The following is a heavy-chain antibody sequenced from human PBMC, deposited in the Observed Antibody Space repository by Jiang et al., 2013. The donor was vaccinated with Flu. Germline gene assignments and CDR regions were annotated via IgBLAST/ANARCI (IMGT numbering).Heavy chain of an antibody. CDR2: INPNSGGT. J-gene: IGHJ5*02. CDR1: GYTFTGYY. CDR3: ARDHGMSSGFASNWFDP. D-gene: IGHD1-1*01. Sequence: CKASGYTFTGYYMHWVRQAPGQGLEWMGWINPNSGGTNYAQKFQGRVTMTRDTSISTAYMELSRLRSDDTAVYYCARDHGMSSGFASNWFDPWGQETLVTVSS. V-gene: IGHV1-2*02.